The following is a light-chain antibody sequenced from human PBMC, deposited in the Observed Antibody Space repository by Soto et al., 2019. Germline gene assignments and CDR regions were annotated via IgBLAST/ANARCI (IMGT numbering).Light chain of an antibody. CDR3: TSSTTGSLYV. J-gene: IGLJ1*01. V-gene: IGLV1-40*01. CDR2: GNI. CDR1: SSNIGAGYD. Sequence: SVLTQPPSVSGAPGQRVTISCTGSSSNIGAGYDVHWYQQRPGTAPKLLIFGNINRPSGVSYRFSGSKSGNTASLTISGLQAEDEADYFCTSSTTGSLYVFGTGTKVTVL.